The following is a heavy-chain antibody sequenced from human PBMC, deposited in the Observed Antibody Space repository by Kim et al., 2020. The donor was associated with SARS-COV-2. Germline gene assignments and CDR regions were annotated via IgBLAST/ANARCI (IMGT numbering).Heavy chain of an antibody. Sequence: GGSLRLSCAASGFTVSSNYMSWVRQAPGKGLEWVSVIYSGGSTYYADSVKGRLTISRDNSKNTLYLQMNSLRAEDRAGYYCARGGAGMATLYWGQGTLVTVSS. CDR3: ARGGAGMATLY. V-gene: IGHV3-53*01. D-gene: IGHD5-12*01. J-gene: IGHJ4*02. CDR1: GFTVSSNY. CDR2: IYSGGST.